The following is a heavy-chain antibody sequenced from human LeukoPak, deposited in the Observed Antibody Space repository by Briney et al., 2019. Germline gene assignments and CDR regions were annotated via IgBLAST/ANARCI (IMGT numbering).Heavy chain of an antibody. J-gene: IGHJ4*02. V-gene: IGHV3-30-3*01. CDR2: ISYDGYNK. Sequence: PGGSLRLSCAASGFSFSNAWMSWVRQAPGKGLEWVAFISYDGYNKYYADSVRGLFTVSRDNSKNTLYLQMNSLRVEDTAVYYCARDLIALAAPSYWGQGTLVTVSS. D-gene: IGHD6-19*01. CDR1: GFSFSNAW. CDR3: ARDLIALAAPSY.